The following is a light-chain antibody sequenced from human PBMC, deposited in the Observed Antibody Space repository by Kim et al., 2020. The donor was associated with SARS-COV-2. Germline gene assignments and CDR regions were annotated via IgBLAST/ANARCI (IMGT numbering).Light chain of an antibody. CDR2: AAS. CDR3: QNYNSAPALT. V-gene: IGKV1-27*01. Sequence: DIQMTQSPSSLSASVGDRVTFTCRASQGISNDLAWYQQKPGKVPKLLIYAASALQSGVPSRFSGSGSGTDFTLTISSLQPEDVATYYCQNYNSAPALTFGGGTKVDIK. J-gene: IGKJ4*01. CDR1: QGISND.